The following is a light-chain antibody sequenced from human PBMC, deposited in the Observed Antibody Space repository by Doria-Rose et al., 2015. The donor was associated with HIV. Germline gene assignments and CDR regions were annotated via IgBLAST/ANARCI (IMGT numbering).Light chain of an antibody. Sequence: QSISSWLAWYQQKPGKAPKLLIYKASSLESGVPSRFSGSGSGAEFTLTISSLQPDDFATYYCQQYNSYPWTFGQGTKVEIE. J-gene: IGKJ1*01. CDR2: KAS. V-gene: IGKV1-5*03. CDR3: QQYNSYPWT. CDR1: QSISSW.